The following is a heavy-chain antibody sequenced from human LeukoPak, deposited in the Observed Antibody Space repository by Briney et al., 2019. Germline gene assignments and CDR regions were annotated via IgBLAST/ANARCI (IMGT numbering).Heavy chain of an antibody. Sequence: PGGSLRLSCAASGFTFNNAWMNWVRQAPGKGLEWVARIKTKTDGGTTDYAAPVKGRFTISRDDSKNTLYLQMNSLKAEDTAVYYCAKVDYVWGSDLDAFDIWGQGTMVTVSS. J-gene: IGHJ3*02. CDR3: AKVDYVWGSDLDAFDI. V-gene: IGHV3-15*01. CDR1: GFTFNNAW. D-gene: IGHD3-16*01. CDR2: IKTKTDGGTT.